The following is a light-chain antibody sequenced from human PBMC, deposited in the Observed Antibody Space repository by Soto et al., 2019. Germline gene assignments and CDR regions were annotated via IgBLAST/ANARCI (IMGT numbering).Light chain of an antibody. Sequence: EIVMTQSPATLSFSPGQISSLSFRSSQSVSTTVAWYHQKPGQAPRLLVYGASTRATGIPARFSGSGAGTDFTLTITSLQSEDFGVYFCQQYKDWPTTFGQGTKVDIK. CDR2: GAS. V-gene: IGKV3-15*01. J-gene: IGKJ1*01. CDR1: QSVSTT. CDR3: QQYKDWPTT.